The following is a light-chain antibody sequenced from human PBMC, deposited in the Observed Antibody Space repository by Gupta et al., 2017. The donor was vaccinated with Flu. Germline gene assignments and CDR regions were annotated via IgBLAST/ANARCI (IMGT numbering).Light chain of an antibody. CDR2: DAS. Sequence: ERATLSCRASQSVGNNFLAWYQQKPGQAPRFLIYDASNKAPGIPDRFSGSGSGTDFTLTISRLEPEDSAVYYCQQYATSPLTFGGGTKVEIK. CDR3: QQYATSPLT. V-gene: IGKV3-20*01. CDR1: QSVGNNF. J-gene: IGKJ4*01.